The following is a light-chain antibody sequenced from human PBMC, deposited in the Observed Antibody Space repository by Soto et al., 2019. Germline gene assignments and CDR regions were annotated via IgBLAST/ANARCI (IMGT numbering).Light chain of an antibody. CDR3: SLYTSENTYV. V-gene: IGLV2-14*01. CDR1: SSDVGGYNY. J-gene: IGLJ1*01. Sequence: QSALSQPASVSGSPGQSITISCTVTSSDVGGYNYVSWYQQHPGKAPKLMIYEVSNRPSGVSNRFSGSKSGNTASLTISGLQAADEADYYCSLYTSENTYVFGTGTKVTVL. CDR2: EVS.